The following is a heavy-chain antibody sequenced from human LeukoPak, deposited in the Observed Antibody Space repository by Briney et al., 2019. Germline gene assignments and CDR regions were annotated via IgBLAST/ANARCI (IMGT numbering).Heavy chain of an antibody. CDR1: GFTVSSNY. V-gene: IGHV3-66*01. D-gene: IGHD6-13*01. CDR2: IYSGGST. Sequence: SGGSLRLSCAASGFTVSSNYMSWVRQAPGKGLEGVSVIYSGGSTYYADSVKGRFTISRDNSKNTLYLQMNSLRAEDTAVYYCAREVIAAAGTSGGYWGQGTLVTVSS. CDR3: AREVIAAAGTSGGY. J-gene: IGHJ4*02.